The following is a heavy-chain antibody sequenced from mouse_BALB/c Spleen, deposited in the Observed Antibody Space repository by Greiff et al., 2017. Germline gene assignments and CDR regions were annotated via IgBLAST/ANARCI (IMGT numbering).Heavy chain of an antibody. CDR3: TRSITTVVAMDY. CDR1: GYTFTSYW. Sequence: LQQPGSELVRPGASVKLSCKASGYTFTSYWMHWVKQRHGQGLEWIGNIYPGSGSTNYDETFKSKGTLTVDTSSSTAYMHLSSLTSEDSAVYYCTRSITTVVAMDYWGQGTSVTVSS. CDR2: IYPGSGST. D-gene: IGHD1-1*01. V-gene: IGHV1S22*01. J-gene: IGHJ4*01.